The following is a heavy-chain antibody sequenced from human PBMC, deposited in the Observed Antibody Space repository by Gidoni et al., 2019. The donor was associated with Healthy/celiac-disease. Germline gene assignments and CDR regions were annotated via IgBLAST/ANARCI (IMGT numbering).Heavy chain of an antibody. CDR1: GGTFSSYA. J-gene: IGHJ5*02. V-gene: IGHV1-69*01. Sequence: QVQLVQSGAEVKKPESSVKVSCKASGGTFSSYAISWVRQAPGQGLEWMGGILPIVGTANYAQKCQGRVTITADESTSTAYMELSSLRSEDTAVYYCARVLTDYGDTRNNWFDPWGQGTLVTVSS. D-gene: IGHD4-17*01. CDR3: ARVLTDYGDTRNNWFDP. CDR2: ILPIVGTA.